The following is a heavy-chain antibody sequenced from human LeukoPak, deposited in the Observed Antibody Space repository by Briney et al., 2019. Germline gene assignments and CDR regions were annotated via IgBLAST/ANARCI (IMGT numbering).Heavy chain of an antibody. Sequence: TGGSLRLSCAASGFTFSSCAMHWVRQAPGKGLEWVALISYDGSNKYNADSVKGRITISRDDAKNSLSLQMISLRAEDTAVYYCARNKRADIWGQGTMVSVYS. D-gene: IGHD1/OR15-1a*01. CDR3: ARNKRADI. CDR1: GFTFSSCA. CDR2: ISYDGSNK. V-gene: IGHV3-30-3*01. J-gene: IGHJ3*02.